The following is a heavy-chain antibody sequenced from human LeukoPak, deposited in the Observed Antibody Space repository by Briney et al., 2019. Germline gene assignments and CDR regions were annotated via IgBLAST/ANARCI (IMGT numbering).Heavy chain of an antibody. J-gene: IGHJ4*02. CDR2: ISYDGSNK. CDR1: GFTFSSYG. D-gene: IGHD6-19*01. Sequence: PGRSLRLSCAASGFTFSSYGMHWVRQAPGKGLEWVAVISYDGSNKYYADSVKGRFTISRDNSKNTLYLQMNSLRAEDTAVYYCAKERAVAELPFDYWGQGTLVTVSS. CDR3: AKERAVAELPFDY. V-gene: IGHV3-30*18.